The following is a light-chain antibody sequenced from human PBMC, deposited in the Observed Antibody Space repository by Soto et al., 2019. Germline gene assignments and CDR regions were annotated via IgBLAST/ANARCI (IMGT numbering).Light chain of an antibody. V-gene: IGKV1-9*01. J-gene: IGKJ4*01. CDR3: PQLNSYPLT. CDR1: QGISSY. CDR2: AAS. Sequence: DIQLTQSPSFLSASVGDRVTITCRASQGISSYLAWYQQKPGKAPKLLIYAASTMQSGVPSRFSGSGSGTEFTLTISSLQSEDSATYYCPQLNSYPLTFGGGTKVEIK.